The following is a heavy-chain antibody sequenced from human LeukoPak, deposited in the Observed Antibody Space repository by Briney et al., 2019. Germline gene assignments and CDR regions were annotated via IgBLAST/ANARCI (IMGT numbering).Heavy chain of an antibody. Sequence: GGSLRLSCAASGFTFSSYSMNWVRQAPGKGLEWVSYISSSSSTIYYADSVKGRFTISRDNAKNSLYLQMNSLRAEDTAVYYCASTPNWGQGTLVTVSS. CDR2: ISSSSSTI. CDR3: ASTPN. CDR1: GFTFSSYS. J-gene: IGHJ4*02. V-gene: IGHV3-48*01.